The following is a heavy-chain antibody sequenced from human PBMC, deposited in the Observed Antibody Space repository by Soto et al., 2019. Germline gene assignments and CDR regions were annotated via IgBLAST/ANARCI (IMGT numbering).Heavy chain of an antibody. CDR2: IYYSGST. J-gene: IGHJ5*02. CDR1: GGSISSYY. Sequence: QVQLQESGPGLVKPSETLSLTCTVSGGSISSYYWSWIRQPPGKGLEWIGYIYYSGSTNYNPSLKSRVTISVDTSKNHFSLKLSSVTAAYTAVYYCAISTYYDFWSGWVARLNQNWFKPWGHGTLVTVSS. CDR3: AISTYYDFWSGWVARLNQNWFKP. D-gene: IGHD3-3*01. V-gene: IGHV4-59*01.